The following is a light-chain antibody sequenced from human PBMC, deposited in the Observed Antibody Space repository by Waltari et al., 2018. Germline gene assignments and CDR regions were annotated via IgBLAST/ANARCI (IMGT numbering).Light chain of an antibody. CDR2: INN. V-gene: IGLV1-44*01. CDR1: SSNIRTHS. J-gene: IGLJ2*01. CDR3: STWDDNLKGV. Sequence: QSVLTQPPSASGTPGQRIIIPCSGTSSNIRTHSVNWYQQRPGTAPKLPSYINNQRPSGVPDRFSGSVSATSASLAISGLQFEDEADYYCSTWDDNLKGVFGGGTKLTVL.